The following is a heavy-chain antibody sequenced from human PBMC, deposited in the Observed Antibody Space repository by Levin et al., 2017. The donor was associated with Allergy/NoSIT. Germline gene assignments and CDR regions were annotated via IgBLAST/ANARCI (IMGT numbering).Heavy chain of an antibody. CDR2: ISSSSSTI. V-gene: IGHV3-48*01. D-gene: IGHD3-9*01. CDR1: GFTFSSYS. Sequence: GESLKISCAASGFTFSSYSMNWVRQAPGKGLEWVSYISSSSSTIYYADSVKGRFTISRDNAKNSLYLQMNSLRAEDTAVYYCARATHFDWLLPNFDYWGQGTLVTVSS. J-gene: IGHJ4*02. CDR3: ARATHFDWLLPNFDY.